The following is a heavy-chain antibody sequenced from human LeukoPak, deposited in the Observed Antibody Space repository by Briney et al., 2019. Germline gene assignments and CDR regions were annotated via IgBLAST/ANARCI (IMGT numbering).Heavy chain of an antibody. CDR3: ARVHGSGLDY. D-gene: IGHD3-10*01. Sequence: PSETLSLTCTVSGYSISSGYYWGWIRQPPGKGLEWIGSIYHSGSTYYNPSLKSRVTISVDTSKNQFSLKLSSVTAADTAVYYCARVHGSGLDYWGQGTLVTVSS. V-gene: IGHV4-38-2*02. CDR1: GYSISSGYY. J-gene: IGHJ4*02. CDR2: IYHSGST.